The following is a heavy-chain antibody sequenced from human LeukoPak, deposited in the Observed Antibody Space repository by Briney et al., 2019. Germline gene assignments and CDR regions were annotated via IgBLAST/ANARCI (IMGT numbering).Heavy chain of an antibody. CDR3: ALFFQQRDAFEI. CDR2: IYYSGSP. J-gene: IGHJ3*02. CDR1: GDSISTYY. D-gene: IGHD6-25*01. V-gene: IGHV4-59*01. Sequence: PSETLSLTCTVSGDSISTYYCSWIRQPPGKGLEWIGDIYYSGSPNYNPSLKSRVTISIDTSKNQFSLKLSPLTAADTAVYYCALFFQQRDAFEIWGQGTMVTVSS.